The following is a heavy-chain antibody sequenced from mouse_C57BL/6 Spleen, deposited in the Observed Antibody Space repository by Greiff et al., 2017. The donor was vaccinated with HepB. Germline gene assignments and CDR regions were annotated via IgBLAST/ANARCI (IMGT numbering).Heavy chain of an antibody. V-gene: IGHV3-6*01. J-gene: IGHJ3*01. D-gene: IGHD1-1*01. CDR1: GYSITSGYY. CDR3: ARVYGSSLWFAY. CDR2: ISYDGSN. Sequence: VQLKQSGPGLVKPSQSLSLTCSVTGYSITSGYYWNWIRQFPGNKLEWMGYISYDGSNNYNPSLKNRISITRDTSKNQFFLKLNSVTTEDTATYYGARVYGSSLWFAYWGQGTLVTVSA.